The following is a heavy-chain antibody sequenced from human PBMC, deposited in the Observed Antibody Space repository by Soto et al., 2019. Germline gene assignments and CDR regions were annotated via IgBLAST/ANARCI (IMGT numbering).Heavy chain of an antibody. J-gene: IGHJ6*03. CDR3: ARAQGDCSGGSCSRPHYYYYYMDV. D-gene: IGHD2-15*01. Sequence: SETLSLTCAVSGGSIKTGGYYWTWIRQHPGKGLEWIGYIYYSGSTYYNPSLKSRVTISVDTSKNQFSLKLSSVTAADTAVYYCARAQGDCSGGSCSRPHYYYYYMDVWGKGTTVTVSS. V-gene: IGHV4-31*11. CDR1: GGSIKTGGYY. CDR2: IYYSGST.